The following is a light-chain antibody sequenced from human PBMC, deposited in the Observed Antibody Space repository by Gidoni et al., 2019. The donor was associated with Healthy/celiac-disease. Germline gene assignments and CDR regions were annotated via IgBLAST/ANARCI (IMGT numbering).Light chain of an antibody. Sequence: IQITQSPSSLSASVGDRVTITCRASQSISSYLNWYQQKPGKATKLLIYAASSLQSGVPSMFSGSGSGTDFTLTISSLQPEDFATYYCQQSYSTPPTFGQGTKVEIK. V-gene: IGKV1-39*01. CDR3: QQSYSTPPT. J-gene: IGKJ1*01. CDR1: QSISSY. CDR2: AAS.